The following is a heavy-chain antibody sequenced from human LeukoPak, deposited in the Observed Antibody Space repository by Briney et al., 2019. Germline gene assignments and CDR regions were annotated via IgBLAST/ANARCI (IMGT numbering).Heavy chain of an antibody. CDR3: ASDDNMDV. CDR2: INQDDSEK. V-gene: IGHV3-7*05. Sequence: GGSLRLSCVGSGLMFSRSWMTWVRQAPGKGLEWVANINQDDSEKYYVDSVKGRLTISRDNAKNSLYLQMNSLRVEDTAVYYCASDDNMDVWGQGTTVTVSS. CDR1: GLMFSRSW. J-gene: IGHJ6*02.